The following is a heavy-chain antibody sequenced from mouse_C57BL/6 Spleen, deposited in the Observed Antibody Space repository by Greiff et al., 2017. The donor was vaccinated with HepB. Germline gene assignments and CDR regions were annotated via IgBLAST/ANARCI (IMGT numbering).Heavy chain of an antibody. CDR2: IDPETGGT. D-gene: IGHD2-2*01. J-gene: IGHJ2*01. CDR3: TYGYDVKYYFDY. V-gene: IGHV1-15*01. Sequence: VHLVESGAELVRPGASVTLSCKASGYTFTDYEMHWVKQTPVHGLEWIGAIDPETGGTAYNQKFKGKAILTADKSSSTAYMELRSLTSEDSAVYYCTYGYDVKYYFDYWGQGTTLTVSS. CDR1: GYTFTDYE.